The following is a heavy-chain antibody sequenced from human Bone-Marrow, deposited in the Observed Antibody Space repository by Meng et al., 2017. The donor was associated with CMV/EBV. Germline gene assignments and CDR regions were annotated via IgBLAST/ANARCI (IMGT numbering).Heavy chain of an antibody. CDR3: ARGYYDFLHWFDH. V-gene: IGHV4-39*01. J-gene: IGHJ5*02. D-gene: IGHD3-3*01. CDR2: IYYSGST. CDR1: GGAISSSSYY. Sequence: SETLSLTCTVSGGAISSSSYYWGWIRQPPGKWLEWIGSIYYSGSTYYTPSLKSRVTISVDTSKNQFSLKLRSVNAADPALYYCARGYYDFLHWFDHWGQGTLVTVSS.